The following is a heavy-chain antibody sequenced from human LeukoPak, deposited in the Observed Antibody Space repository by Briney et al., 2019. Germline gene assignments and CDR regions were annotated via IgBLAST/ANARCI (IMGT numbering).Heavy chain of an antibody. J-gene: IGHJ4*02. Sequence: GSLRLSCAASEFTFSSYNMNWVRQAPGKGLEWVSSISSSSAYIYYADSVKGRFTISRDNAKNSLYLQMNSLRAEDTAVYYCAREMFWSGYFSSLHFDYWGQGALVTVSS. D-gene: IGHD3-3*01. V-gene: IGHV3-21*01. CDR2: ISSSSAYI. CDR3: AREMFWSGYFSSLHFDY. CDR1: EFTFSSYN.